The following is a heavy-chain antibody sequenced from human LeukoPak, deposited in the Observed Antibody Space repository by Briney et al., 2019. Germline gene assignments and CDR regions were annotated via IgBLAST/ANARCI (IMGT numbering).Heavy chain of an antibody. Sequence: GASVKVSCKASGYNFIIYGLTWVRQAPGQGLAWMGWINNNNGDTNYAQKIQDRVTMITDTSTSTAYMELRSLRYDDTAVYYCARYPRYCGSGGCMGFDHWGQGTLVTVSS. J-gene: IGHJ4*02. D-gene: IGHD2-15*01. CDR2: INNNNGDT. V-gene: IGHV1-18*01. CDR1: GYNFIIYG. CDR3: ARYPRYCGSGGCMGFDH.